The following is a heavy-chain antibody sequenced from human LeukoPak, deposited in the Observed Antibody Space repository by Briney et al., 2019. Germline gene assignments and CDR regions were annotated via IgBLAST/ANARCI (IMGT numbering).Heavy chain of an antibody. CDR3: ARQGNGDLYYFDY. V-gene: IGHV4-59*08. Sequence: SETLSLTCTVSGGSISSYYWSWIRQPPGKGLEWIGYVYYSGSTNYNPSLKSRVTISVDTSKNQFSLKLSSVTAADTAMYYCARQGNGDLYYFDYWGQGTLVTVSS. J-gene: IGHJ4*02. CDR1: GGSISSYY. CDR2: VYYSGST. D-gene: IGHD4-17*01.